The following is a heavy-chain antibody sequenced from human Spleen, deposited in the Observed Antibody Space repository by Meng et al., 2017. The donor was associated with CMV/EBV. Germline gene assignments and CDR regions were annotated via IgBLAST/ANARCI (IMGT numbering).Heavy chain of an antibody. CDR3: ARSILEGLNQLLYGGFDP. D-gene: IGHD2-2*02. CDR2: ISGSGDST. V-gene: IGHV3-23*01. J-gene: IGHJ5*02. Sequence: GESLKISCAASGFTFSSNAMNWVRQAPGKGLEWVSGISGSGDSTYYADSVKGRFAISRDNAKNSLHLQMNSLRAEDTAVYYCARSILEGLNQLLYGGFDPWGQGTLVTVSS. CDR1: GFTFSSNA.